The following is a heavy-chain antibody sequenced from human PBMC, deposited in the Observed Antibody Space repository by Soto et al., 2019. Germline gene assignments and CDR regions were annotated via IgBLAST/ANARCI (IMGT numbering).Heavy chain of an antibody. CDR2: ISYSGTA. Sequence: SSETLSLTCTVSGVSISSYYWSWIRQPPGKRLEWIGYISYSGTAKYNPSLQSRVSISLEASKNQFSLKLTSVTAADTAVYYCARHGVYDYYFDFWGQGTLVTVSS. CDR1: GVSISSYY. V-gene: IGHV4-59*01. J-gene: IGHJ4*02. D-gene: IGHD5-12*01. CDR3: ARHGVYDYYFDF.